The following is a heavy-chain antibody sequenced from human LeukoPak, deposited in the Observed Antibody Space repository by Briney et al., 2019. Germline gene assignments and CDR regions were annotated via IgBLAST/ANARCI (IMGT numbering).Heavy chain of an antibody. CDR3: ARDRGGSYSAIDY. V-gene: IGHV3-48*04. J-gene: IGHJ4*02. CDR1: GFPFSRYS. D-gene: IGHD1-26*01. Sequence: QPGGSLRLSCAASGFPFSRYSMKWVRQAPGKGLEWVSFISSSSTIYYADSVKGRFTISRDNAKNSLYLLMNSLRAEDTAVYYCARDRGGSYSAIDYWGQGTLVTVSS. CDR2: ISSSSTI.